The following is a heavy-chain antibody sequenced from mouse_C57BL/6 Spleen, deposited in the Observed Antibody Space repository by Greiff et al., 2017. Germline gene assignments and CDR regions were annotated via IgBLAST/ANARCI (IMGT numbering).Heavy chain of an antibody. V-gene: IGHV2-6*03. CDR3: ARSDGYPFAY. CDR2: IWGDEST. J-gene: IGHJ3*01. CDR1: GFSLTSYG. D-gene: IGHD2-3*01. Sequence: VKLVESGPGLVAPSQSLSITCTVSGFSLTSYGVHWVRQPPGKGLEWLVVIWGDESTTYNSALKSKLSISKDNSKSQVYLKMNSLQTDDTAMYYCARSDGYPFAYWGQGTLVTVSA.